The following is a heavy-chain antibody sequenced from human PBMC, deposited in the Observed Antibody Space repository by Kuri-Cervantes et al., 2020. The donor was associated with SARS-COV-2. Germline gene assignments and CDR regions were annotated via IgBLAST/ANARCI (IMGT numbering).Heavy chain of an antibody. D-gene: IGHD3-22*01. CDR1: GFTFRSSA. CDR2: IVVGSGDT. CDR3: AADPKIGPFYYYYGMDV. J-gene: IGHJ6*02. Sequence: SVKVSCKASGFTFRSSAVQWVRQARGQHLEWIGRIVVGSGDTNYAQEFRERVTITRDVSTSTAYMELSSLRSEDTAVYYCAADPKIGPFYYYYGMDVWGQGTTVTVSS. V-gene: IGHV1-58*01.